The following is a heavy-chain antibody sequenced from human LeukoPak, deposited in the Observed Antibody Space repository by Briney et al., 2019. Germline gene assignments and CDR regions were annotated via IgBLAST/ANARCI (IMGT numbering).Heavy chain of an antibody. Sequence: SETLSLTCTVSGGSINSGDYYWSWIRQPPGKGLEWIGYIYYSGSTYYNPSLKSRVTISVDTSKNQFSLKLSSVTAADTAVYYCARALYCRGCNCYSGTEYFQHWGQGTLVNVSS. CDR3: ARALYCRGCNCYSGTEYFQH. D-gene: IGHD2-15*01. CDR1: GGSINSGDYY. J-gene: IGHJ1*01. V-gene: IGHV4-30-4*01. CDR2: IYYSGST.